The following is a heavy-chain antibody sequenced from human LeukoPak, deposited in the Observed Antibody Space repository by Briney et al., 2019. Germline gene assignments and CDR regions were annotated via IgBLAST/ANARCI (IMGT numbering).Heavy chain of an antibody. CDR3: ARRSSDWFDP. Sequence: SETLSLSCTVSGGSFSSGSYYWTWIRQPPGRGLEWIGYINYSGSTNYNPSLKSRVTISGNTSKNHFSLKLNSVTAADTAVYYCARRSSDWFDPWGQGTLVTVSS. J-gene: IGHJ5*02. CDR2: INYSGST. V-gene: IGHV4-61*03. CDR1: GGSFSSGSYY. D-gene: IGHD1-26*01.